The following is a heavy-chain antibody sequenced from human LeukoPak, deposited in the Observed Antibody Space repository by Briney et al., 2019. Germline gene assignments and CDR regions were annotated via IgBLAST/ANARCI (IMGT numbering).Heavy chain of an antibody. Sequence: GASVKVSCKASGYTFTSYYMHWVRQAPGQGLEWMGIINPSGGSTSYAQKFQGRVTMTRDMSTGTVYMELSSLRSEDTAVYYCAISYDTSGDYYYYYMDVWGKGTTVTVSS. CDR2: INPSGGST. CDR3: AISYDTSGDYYYYYMDV. V-gene: IGHV1-46*01. J-gene: IGHJ6*03. D-gene: IGHD3-9*01. CDR1: GYTFTSYY.